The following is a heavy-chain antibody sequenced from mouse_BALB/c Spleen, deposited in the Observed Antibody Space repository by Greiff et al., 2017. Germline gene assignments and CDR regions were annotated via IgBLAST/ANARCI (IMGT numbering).Heavy chain of an antibody. CDR2: ISSGSSTI. CDR1: GFTFSSFG. Sequence: EVQGVESGGGLVQPGGSRKLSCAASGFTFSSFGMHWVRQAPEKGLEWVAYISSGSSTIYYADTVKGRFTISRDNPKNTLFLQMTSLRSEDTAMYYCARENGYDRNFDYWGQGTTLTVSS. D-gene: IGHD2-2*01. V-gene: IGHV5-17*02. CDR3: ARENGYDRNFDY. J-gene: IGHJ2*01.